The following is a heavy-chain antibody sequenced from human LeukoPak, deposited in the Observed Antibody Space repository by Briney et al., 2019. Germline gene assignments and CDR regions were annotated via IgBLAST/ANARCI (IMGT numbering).Heavy chain of an antibody. CDR1: GGSISSGDYY. Sequence: ASETLSLTCTVSGGSISSGDYYWSWIRQPPGKGLEWIGYIYYSGSTYYNPSLKSRVTISVDTSKNQFSLKLSSVTAADTAVYYCARLVDTFGGVIDYWGQGTLVTVSS. J-gene: IGHJ4*02. CDR3: ARLVDTFGGVIDY. CDR2: IYYSGST. D-gene: IGHD3-16*01. V-gene: IGHV4-30-4*08.